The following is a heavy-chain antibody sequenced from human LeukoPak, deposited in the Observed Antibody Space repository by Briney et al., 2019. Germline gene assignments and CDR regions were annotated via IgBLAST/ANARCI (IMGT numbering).Heavy chain of an antibody. CDR2: ISGSGGST. D-gene: IGHD3-10*01. CDR1: GFTFSSYA. CDR3: ARGQPRRYGSGTYSFDY. Sequence: SLRLSCAASGFTFSSYAMSWVRQAPGKGLEWVSAISGSGGSTYYADSVKGRFTISRDNSKNTLYLQMNSLRADDTAVYYCARGQPRRYGSGTYSFDYWGLGTLLTVSS. J-gene: IGHJ4*02. V-gene: IGHV3-23*01.